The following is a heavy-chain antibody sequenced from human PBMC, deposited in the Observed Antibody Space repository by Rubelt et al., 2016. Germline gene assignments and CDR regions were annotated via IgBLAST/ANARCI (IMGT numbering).Heavy chain of an antibody. CDR3: ARHRGGLYYFDY. D-gene: IGHD3-16*01. Sequence: QVQLQESGPGLVKPSGTLSLTCAVSGGSISSSNWWSWVRQPPGKGLEWIGEIYHSGSTYYNPSLNSRVTISVDTSKNQFSLKLSSVTAADTAVYYCARHRGGLYYFDYWGQGTLVTVSS. CDR1: GGSISSSNW. V-gene: IGHV4-4*02. J-gene: IGHJ4*02. CDR2: IYHSGST.